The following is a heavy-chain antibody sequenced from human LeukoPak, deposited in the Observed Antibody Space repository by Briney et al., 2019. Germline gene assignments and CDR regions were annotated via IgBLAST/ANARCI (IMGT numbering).Heavy chain of an antibody. D-gene: IGHD3-3*01. J-gene: IGHJ4*02. Sequence: GGSLRLSCAASGFTFSSYWMSWVRQAPGKGLEWVALISYDGSTKYSTDSVKGRFTISRDNSKNTLYLQMNSLRPEDTAVYYCAGHFGAWHYFDYWGQGTLVTVSS. V-gene: IGHV3-30*03. CDR2: ISYDGSTK. CDR3: AGHFGAWHYFDY. CDR1: GFTFSSYW.